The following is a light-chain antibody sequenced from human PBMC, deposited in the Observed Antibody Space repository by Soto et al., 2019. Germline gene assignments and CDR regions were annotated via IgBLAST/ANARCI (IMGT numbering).Light chain of an antibody. CDR1: QNIARY. CDR3: QQTYTAPAST. CDR2: AAF. Sequence: DIQMTQSPSSLSASVGDRVTITCRASQNIARYLNWYQHKPGKGPELLIYAAFNLQDGDPSRFSGSRSVTEFTLTISSLQPDDFSLYYCQQTYTAPASTFGQGTAVDVK. J-gene: IGKJ1*01. V-gene: IGKV1-39*01.